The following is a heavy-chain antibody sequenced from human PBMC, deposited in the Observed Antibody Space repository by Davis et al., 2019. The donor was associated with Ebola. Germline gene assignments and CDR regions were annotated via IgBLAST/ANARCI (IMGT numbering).Heavy chain of an antibody. CDR1: GFTFSSYG. Sequence: GGSLRLSCAASGFTFSSYGMHWVRQAPGKGLEWVAVISYDGSNKYYADSVKGRFTISRDNSKNTLYLQMNSLRAEDTAVYYCARDQGQYCSSTSCYDWFDPWGQGTLVTVSS. V-gene: IGHV3-30*03. D-gene: IGHD2-2*01. CDR2: ISYDGSNK. CDR3: ARDQGQYCSSTSCYDWFDP. J-gene: IGHJ5*02.